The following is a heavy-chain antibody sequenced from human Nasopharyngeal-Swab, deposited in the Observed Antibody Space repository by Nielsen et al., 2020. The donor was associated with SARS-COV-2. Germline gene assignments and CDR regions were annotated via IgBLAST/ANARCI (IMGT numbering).Heavy chain of an antibody. V-gene: IGHV3-23*01. D-gene: IGHD4/OR15-4a*01. CDR3: AKEEVPNDY. CDR1: GFTFSNSA. CDR2: ISISGATT. Sequence: GGSLRLSCSVFGFTFSNSALCWVRQAPGKGLEWVSAISISGATTFYADSVRGRFTISRDNDRNTVYLQMSSLTVEDTAIYYCAKEEVPNDYWGQGTLVTVSS. J-gene: IGHJ4*02.